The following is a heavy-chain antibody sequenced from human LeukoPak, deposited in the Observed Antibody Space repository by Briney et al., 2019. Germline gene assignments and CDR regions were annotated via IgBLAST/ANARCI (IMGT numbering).Heavy chain of an antibody. D-gene: IGHD1-14*01. CDR1: GFTVSGNY. CDR3: AKGGPKPNYYYYYMDV. CDR2: ISGSGGST. Sequence: TGGSLRLSCAASGFTVSGNYMSWVRQAPGKGLEWVSAISGSGGSTYYADSVKGRFTISRDNSKNTLYLQMNSLRAEDTAVYYCAKGGPKPNYYYYYMDVWGKGATVTVSS. V-gene: IGHV3-23*01. J-gene: IGHJ6*03.